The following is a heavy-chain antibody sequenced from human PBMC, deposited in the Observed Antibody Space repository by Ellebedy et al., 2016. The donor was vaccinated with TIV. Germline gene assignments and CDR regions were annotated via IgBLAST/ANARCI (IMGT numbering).Heavy chain of an antibody. D-gene: IGHD3-3*01. Sequence: GESLKISCAASRVTFRSYWMHWVRQAPGEGLVWVARINNDGSSTNYADSVKGRFTISRDNAESILYLQMNSLRVEDTAMYYCAGDLDVWGQGILVTVPS. CDR1: RVTFRSYW. CDR3: AGDLDV. V-gene: IGHV3-74*01. CDR2: INNDGSST. J-gene: IGHJ4*02.